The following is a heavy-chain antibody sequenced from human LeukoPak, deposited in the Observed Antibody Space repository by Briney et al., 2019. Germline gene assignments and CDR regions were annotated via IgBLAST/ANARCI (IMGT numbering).Heavy chain of an antibody. Sequence: ASVKVSCKASGYTFTSYAMNWVRQPPGQGLEWMGWINTNTGNPTYAQGFTGRFVFCLDTSVSTPYLQISSLKAEDTAVYYWARVPYNWNDKWFDYWGQGTLVTVSS. CDR3: ARVPYNWNDKWFDY. CDR2: INTNTGNP. J-gene: IGHJ4*02. CDR1: GYTFTSYA. D-gene: IGHD1-20*01. V-gene: IGHV7-4-1*02.